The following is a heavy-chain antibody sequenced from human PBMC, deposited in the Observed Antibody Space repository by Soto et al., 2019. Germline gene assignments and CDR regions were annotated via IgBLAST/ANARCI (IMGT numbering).Heavy chain of an antibody. CDR3: AREGMVRGVRKTTTFDY. CDR2: ISAYNGNT. J-gene: IGHJ4*02. V-gene: IGHV1-18*01. CDR1: GYTFTSYG. Sequence: ASVKVSCKASGYTFTSYGISWVRQAPGQGLEWMGWISAYNGNTNYAQKLQGRVTMTTDTSTSTAYMELRSLRSDDTAVYYCAREGMVRGVRKTTTFDYWGQGTLVTVSS. D-gene: IGHD3-10*01.